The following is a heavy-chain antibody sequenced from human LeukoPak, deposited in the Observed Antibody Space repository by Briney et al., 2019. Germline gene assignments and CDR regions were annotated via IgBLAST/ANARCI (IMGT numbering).Heavy chain of an antibody. V-gene: IGHV1-46*01. CDR1: GYTFTSYY. Sequence: ASVKVSCKASGYTFTSYYMHWVRQAPGQGLEWMGIINPSGGSTSYAQKFQGRVTMTRDTSTSTVYMELSSLRSEDTAVYYCASLSFGGGHEEADAFDIWGQGTMVTVSS. CDR2: INPSGGST. CDR3: ASLSFGGGHEEADAFDI. D-gene: IGHD2-15*01. J-gene: IGHJ3*02.